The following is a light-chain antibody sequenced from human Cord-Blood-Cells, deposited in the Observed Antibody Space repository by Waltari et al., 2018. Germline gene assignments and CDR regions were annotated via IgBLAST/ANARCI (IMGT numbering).Light chain of an antibody. CDR3: CSYAGSM. J-gene: IGLJ3*02. CDR1: SSDVRSYNL. V-gene: IGLV2-23*01. Sequence: QSALTQPASVSGSPGQSITISCTGTSSDVRSYNLVSWYQQHPGKAPKLMIYEGSKRPSGVSNRFSGSKSGNTASLTISGLQAEDEADYYCCSYAGSMFGGGTKLTVL. CDR2: EGS.